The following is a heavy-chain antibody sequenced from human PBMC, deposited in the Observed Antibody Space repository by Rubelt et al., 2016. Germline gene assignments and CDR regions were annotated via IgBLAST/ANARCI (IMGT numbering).Heavy chain of an antibody. V-gene: IGHV4-38-2*02. CDR3: ARGSGYVNFDY. Sequence: QVQLQESGPGLVKPSETLSLTCNVSGYSISSGYFWGWIRQPPGKGLEWIGEINHSGSTNYNPSLKSRVTMSVDTSKNQFSMELTSVTAADTAVYYCARGSGYVNFDYWGQGTLVTVSS. CDR1: GYSISSGYF. J-gene: IGHJ4*02. CDR2: INHSGST. D-gene: IGHD5-12*01.